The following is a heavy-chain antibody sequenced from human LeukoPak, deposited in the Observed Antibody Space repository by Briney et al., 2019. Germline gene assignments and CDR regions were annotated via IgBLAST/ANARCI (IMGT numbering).Heavy chain of an antibody. CDR3: ARFSQYYDSPTHYLDY. CDR2: IYYTGST. Sequence: KASETLSLTCTVSGGSISSYYWSWIRQPPGAGLEWLAYIYYTGSTNYNPSLKTRLTISVDTSKNKFSLRLNSVTAADTAVYYCARFSQYYDSPTHYLDYWGQGILVTVSS. D-gene: IGHD3-16*01. J-gene: IGHJ4*02. V-gene: IGHV4-59*08. CDR1: GGSISSYY.